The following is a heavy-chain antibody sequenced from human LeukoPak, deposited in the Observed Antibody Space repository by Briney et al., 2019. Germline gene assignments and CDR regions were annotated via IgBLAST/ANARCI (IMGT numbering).Heavy chain of an antibody. CDR1: RFSLSSYN. V-gene: IGHV3-64D*06. CDR3: VRGLYGLGWDY. J-gene: IGHJ4*02. D-gene: IGHD3-10*01. CDR2: VSSDWGTT. Sequence: GGCLRLSCSASRFSLSSYNMHWVRQAPGKGLEFVSGVSSDWGTTNYADSARDRFTISRDNSKNTLYLQMSSLRAEDTAIYYCVRGLYGLGWDYWGPGTLVTVSS.